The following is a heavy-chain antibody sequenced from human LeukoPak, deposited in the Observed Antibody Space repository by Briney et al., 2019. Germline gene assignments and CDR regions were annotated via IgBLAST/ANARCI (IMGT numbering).Heavy chain of an antibody. CDR1: GFTLSRYW. J-gene: IGHJ5*02. CDR3: ARGYISPRMNWFDP. CDR2: IKQDGSER. D-gene: IGHD3-16*02. Sequence: GGSLRRSCAASGFTLSRYWMSWGRQAPGKGLEWVANIKQDGSERYYLDSLKGRFTISRDNAKNSLYLQMNSLRAEDTAVYYCARGYISPRMNWFDPWGQGTLVTVSS. V-gene: IGHV3-7*05.